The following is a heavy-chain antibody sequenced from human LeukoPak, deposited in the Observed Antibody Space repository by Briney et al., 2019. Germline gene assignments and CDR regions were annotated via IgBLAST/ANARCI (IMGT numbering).Heavy chain of an antibody. D-gene: IGHD3-22*01. V-gene: IGHV4-4*07. CDR2: INTSGST. J-gene: IGHJ3*02. Sequence: PSETLSLTCTVSGGSISSYYWSWLRQPAGKGLEWIGRINTSGSTNYNPSLKSRVTMSVDTSKNQFSLKLSSVTAADTAVYYCARDFYYDSSGYPDAFDIWGQGTMVTVSS. CDR1: GGSISSYY. CDR3: ARDFYYDSSGYPDAFDI.